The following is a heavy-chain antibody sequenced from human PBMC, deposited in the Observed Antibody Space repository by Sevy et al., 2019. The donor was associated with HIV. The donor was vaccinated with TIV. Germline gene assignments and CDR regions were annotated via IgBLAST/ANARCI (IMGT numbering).Heavy chain of an antibody. CDR2: ISDSGGST. CDR1: GFTFSTYA. J-gene: IGHJ6*02. V-gene: IGHV3-23*01. Sequence: GGSLRLSCAASGFTFSTYAMSWVRQTPGMGLQWVSVISDSGGSTYYADSVQGRFTISRDNSKDTMYLQVNSLRAEDTAVYYCARRPDLGSVIRTGVMDVWGQGTTVTVSS. D-gene: IGHD3-10*01. CDR3: ARRPDLGSVIRTGVMDV.